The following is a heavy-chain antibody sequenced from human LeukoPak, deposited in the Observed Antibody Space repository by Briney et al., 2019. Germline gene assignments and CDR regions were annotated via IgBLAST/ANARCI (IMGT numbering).Heavy chain of an antibody. Sequence: SVKVSCKASGGTFSSYAISWVRQAPGQGLEWMGGIIPIFGTANYAQKFQGRVTITADESTSTAYMELSSLRSEDTAVYYCARGRSWQGVIMSAFDIWGQGTMVTVSS. D-gene: IGHD3-10*01. CDR2: IIPIFGTA. J-gene: IGHJ3*02. V-gene: IGHV1-69*01. CDR3: ARGRSWQGVIMSAFDI. CDR1: GGTFSSYA.